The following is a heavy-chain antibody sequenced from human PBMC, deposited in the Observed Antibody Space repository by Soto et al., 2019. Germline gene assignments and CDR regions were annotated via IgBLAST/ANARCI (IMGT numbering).Heavy chain of an antibody. D-gene: IGHD1-26*01. CDR3: ARDLSSGSFPQTNY. J-gene: IGHJ4*02. Sequence: ASVKVSCKASGYTFRSYGINWVRQAPGQGLEWMAWISTYNGNRNYAQKFQDRVTMTTDTSTNTAYMELRNLRSDDTAVYYCARDLSSGSFPQTNYWGQGTQVTVS. V-gene: IGHV1-18*01. CDR2: ISTYNGNR. CDR1: GYTFRSYG.